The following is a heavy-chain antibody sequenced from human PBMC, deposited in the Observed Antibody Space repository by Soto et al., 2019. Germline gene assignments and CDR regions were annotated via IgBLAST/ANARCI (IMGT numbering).Heavy chain of an antibody. J-gene: IGHJ5*02. CDR1: GGSFSGYY. V-gene: IGHV4-34*01. D-gene: IGHD3-10*01. CDR2: IHHSGST. CDR3: ARARYYSCWFDP. Sequence: QVQLQQWGAGLLKPSETLSLTCAVYGGSFSGYYWSWIRQPPGKGLEWIGEIHHSGSTNYNPSLKIRVTISVDTSKNQFSLKLSSVTAADTAVYDCARARYYSCWFDPWGQGTLVTVSS.